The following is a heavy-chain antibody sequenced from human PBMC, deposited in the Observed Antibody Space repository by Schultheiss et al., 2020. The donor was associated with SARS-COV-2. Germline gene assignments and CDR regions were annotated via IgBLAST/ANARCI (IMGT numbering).Heavy chain of an antibody. Sequence: GGSLRLSCAASGFTFSSYSMNWVRQAPGKGLEWVSSISSSSSYIYYADSVKGRFTISRDNSKNTLYLQMNSLRAEDTAVYYCARDRAGLLRSRGWTYYYYGMDVWGQGTTVTVSS. CDR2: ISSSSSYI. CDR1: GFTFSSYS. J-gene: IGHJ6*02. V-gene: IGHV3-21*01. D-gene: IGHD3-3*01. CDR3: ARDRAGLLRSRGWTYYYYGMDV.